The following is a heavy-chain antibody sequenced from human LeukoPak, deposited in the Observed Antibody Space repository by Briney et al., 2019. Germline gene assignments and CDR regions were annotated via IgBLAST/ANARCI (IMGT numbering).Heavy chain of an antibody. CDR2: INPNSGGT. Sequence: ASVKVSCKASGYTFTGYYMHWVRQAPGQGLEWMGRINPNSGGTNYAQKFQGRVTMTRDTSISTAYMELGRLRSDDTAVYYCARDSYDYGGGWFDPWGQGTLVTVSS. CDR3: ARDSYDYGGGWFDP. V-gene: IGHV1-2*06. J-gene: IGHJ5*02. CDR1: GYTFTGYY. D-gene: IGHD4-17*01.